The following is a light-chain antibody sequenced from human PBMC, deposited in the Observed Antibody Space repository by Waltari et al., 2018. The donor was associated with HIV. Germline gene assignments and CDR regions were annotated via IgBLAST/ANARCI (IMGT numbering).Light chain of an antibody. CDR2: GAS. CDR3: QQYDNWPPWT. J-gene: IGKJ1*01. V-gene: IGKV3-15*01. CDR1: QSVTSN. Sequence: ETVMTQSPAALSVSPGERATLSSRASQSVTSNLAWYQQKPGQAPRLLIYGASTRATGIPARFSGSGSGTEFTLTISSLQSEDFAVYYCQQYDNWPPWTFGQGTKVEIK.